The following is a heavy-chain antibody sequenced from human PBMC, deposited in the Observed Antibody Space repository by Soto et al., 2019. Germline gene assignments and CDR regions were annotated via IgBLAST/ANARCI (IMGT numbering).Heavy chain of an antibody. V-gene: IGHV3-23*01. Sequence: EVQLSESGGGLVQPGGSLRLSCAASGFTFSRYGMSWVRQAPGKGLEWVSAITGSGDSTYYADSVKGRFTISRDSSTNTVYLQMSSLRADDTAVYYCVKLRLELLYLDSWGMGALVIVSS. J-gene: IGHJ4*02. CDR1: GFTFSRYG. D-gene: IGHD1-7*01. CDR3: VKLRLELLYLDS. CDR2: ITGSGDST.